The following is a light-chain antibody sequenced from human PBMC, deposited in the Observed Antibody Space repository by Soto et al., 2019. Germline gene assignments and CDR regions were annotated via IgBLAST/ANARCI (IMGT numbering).Light chain of an antibody. CDR2: SNN. V-gene: IGLV1-44*01. J-gene: IGLJ2*01. CDR3: APWDDSLNAYVL. CDR1: TSNIGSNT. Sequence: QSVLTQPPSASGTPGQRVTISCSGSTSNIGSNTVNWYQHFPGTAPKLLIYSNNERPSGVPDRFSGSKSGTSASLAISGLQSEGEADYYCAPWDDSLNAYVLFGGGTKVTVL.